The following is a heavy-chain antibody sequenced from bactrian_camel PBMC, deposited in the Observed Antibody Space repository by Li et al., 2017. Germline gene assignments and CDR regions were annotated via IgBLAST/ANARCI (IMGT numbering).Heavy chain of an antibody. D-gene: IGHD4*01. CDR2: INSGGSST. J-gene: IGHJ6*01. CDR1: GFTASAYD. Sequence: VQLVESGGGLVQPGGSLRLSCAASGFTASAYDMSWVRQAPGKGLEWVSRINSGGSSTNYADSVKGQFTISKDNAKNTVYLQMNSLKPEDTAVYYCATGASYSDLMRSFGYWGQGTQVTVS. V-gene: IGHV3S40*01. CDR3: ATGASYSDLMRSFGY.